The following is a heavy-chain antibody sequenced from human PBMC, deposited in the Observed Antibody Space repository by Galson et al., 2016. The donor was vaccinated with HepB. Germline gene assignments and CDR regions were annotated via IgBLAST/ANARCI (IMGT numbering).Heavy chain of an antibody. V-gene: IGHV3-30*18. J-gene: IGHJ4*02. D-gene: IGHD5-12*01. CDR3: AKDRQRRHGGYAVFAADY. CDR2: ISPDEVYK. CDR1: GFTFSSHA. Sequence: SLRLSCAASGFTFSSHAMHWVRQAPGKGLEWMTNISPDEVYKFYVESVKGRFTVSRDNSKNMLYLEMTSLRPEDTAVYYCAKDRQRRHGGYAVFAADYWGRGTLVTVSS.